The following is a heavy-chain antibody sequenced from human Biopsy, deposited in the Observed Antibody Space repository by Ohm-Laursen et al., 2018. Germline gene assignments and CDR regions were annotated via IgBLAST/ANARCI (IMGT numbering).Heavy chain of an antibody. J-gene: IGHJ2*01. CDR2: ISYNERT. D-gene: IGHD3-9*01. CDR3: VREPKTGTAEAWYFDL. Sequence: TLSLTWIVSGASVKTSGYFWAWIRQHPGKGLEWIGYISYNERTHYNPSLTSRLAISFDTSNNRISLQLRSVSVADTAVYYCVREPKTGTAEAWYFDLWGRGSPVTVPS. CDR1: GASVKTSGYF. V-gene: IGHV4-31*02.